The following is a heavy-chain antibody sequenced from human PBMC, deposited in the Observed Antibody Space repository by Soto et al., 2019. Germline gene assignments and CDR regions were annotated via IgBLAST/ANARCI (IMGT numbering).Heavy chain of an antibody. D-gene: IGHD2-2*03. CDR3: ARHGYCSSTSCPEGGNWFDP. J-gene: IGHJ5*02. CDR1: GGTFSTYI. V-gene: IGHV1-69*02. Sequence: SVKVSCKAPGGTFSTYIISWVRQAPGQGLEWMGRIIPIPDITNYAQKFQGRVTITADRSTSTAYMELSSLRSEDTAVYYCARHGYCSSTSCPEGGNWFDPWGQGTLVTVSS. CDR2: IIPIPDIT.